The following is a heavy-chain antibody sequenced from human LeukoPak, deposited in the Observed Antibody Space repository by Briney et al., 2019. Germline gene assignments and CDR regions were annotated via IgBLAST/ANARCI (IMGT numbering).Heavy chain of an antibody. J-gene: IGHJ4*02. V-gene: IGHV4-4*07. CDR2: IYTSGST. Sequence: TSETLSLTCTVSGGSISSYYWSWIRQPAGKGLEWIGRIYTSGSTNYNPSPKSRVTMSVDTSKNQFSLKLSSVTAADTAVYYCARGLSRKYYYDSSGYLDYWGQGTLVTVSS. D-gene: IGHD3-22*01. CDR1: GGSISSYY. CDR3: ARGLSRKYYYDSSGYLDY.